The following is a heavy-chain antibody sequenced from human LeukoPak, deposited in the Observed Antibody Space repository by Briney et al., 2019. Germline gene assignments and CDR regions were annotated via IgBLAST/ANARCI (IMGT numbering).Heavy chain of an antibody. CDR1: GGSISSHY. Sequence: SETLSLTCTVSGGSISSHYWSWIRQPPGKGLEWIGYIYYSGSTNYNPSLKRRVTISVDTSKNQFSLKLSSVTAADTAVYYCARGSSSTFDYWGQGTLVTVSS. D-gene: IGHD6-6*01. J-gene: IGHJ4*02. V-gene: IGHV4-59*11. CDR3: ARGSSSTFDY. CDR2: IYYSGST.